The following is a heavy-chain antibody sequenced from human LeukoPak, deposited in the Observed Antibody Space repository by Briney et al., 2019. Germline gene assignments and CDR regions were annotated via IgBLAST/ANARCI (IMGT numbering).Heavy chain of an antibody. J-gene: IGHJ2*01. CDR1: GGSISSGDYY. Sequence: SQTLSLTCTVSGGSISSGDYYWSWIRQPPGKGLEWIGYIYYSGSTYYNPSLKSRVTISVDMSKNQFSLKLSSVTAADTAVYYCARDRLTTVTTYTEGYFDLWGRGTLVTVSS. V-gene: IGHV4-30-4*01. D-gene: IGHD4-17*01. CDR3: ARDRLTTVTTYTEGYFDL. CDR2: IYYSGST.